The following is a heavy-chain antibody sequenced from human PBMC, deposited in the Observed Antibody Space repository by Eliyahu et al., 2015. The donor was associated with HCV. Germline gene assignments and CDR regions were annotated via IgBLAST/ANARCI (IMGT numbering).Heavy chain of an antibody. CDR1: GGTFSTYX. J-gene: IGHJ4*02. CDR3: AREDSSGALFDY. Sequence: QVQLVQSGAEVKKPGSSVKVSCKASGGTFSTYXISWVRQAPGQGLEWVGRIIAALGTTNYAQKFQGRVTITADKSTSTAYMDLSSLGSEDTAVYYCAREDSSGALFDYWGQGTLVTVSS. V-gene: IGHV1-69*08. D-gene: IGHD3-22*01. CDR2: IIAALGTT.